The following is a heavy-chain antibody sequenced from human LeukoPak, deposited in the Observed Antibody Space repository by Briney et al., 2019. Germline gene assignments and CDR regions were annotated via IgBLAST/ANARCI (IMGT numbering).Heavy chain of an antibody. CDR1: GFTFSSYS. V-gene: IGHV3-21*01. D-gene: IGHD2/OR15-2a*01. CDR3: ARGTTAFDY. CDR2: ISSSSNYI. Sequence: GGSLRLSCAASGFTFSSYSMNWVRQAPGKGLEWVSSISSSSNYIYYADSVKGRFTISRDNAKNSLYLHMNSLRAEDTAVYYCARGTTAFDYWGQGTLVTVSS. J-gene: IGHJ4*02.